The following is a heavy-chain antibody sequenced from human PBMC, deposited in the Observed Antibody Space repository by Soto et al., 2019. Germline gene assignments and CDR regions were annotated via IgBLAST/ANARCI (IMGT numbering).Heavy chain of an antibody. J-gene: IGHJ6*04. V-gene: IGHV3-30*18. CDR1: GFTFSSYG. CDR3: AKEDSSSWHYYYGMDV. D-gene: IGHD6-13*01. Sequence: QVPLVESGGGVVQPGRSLRLSCAASGFTFSSYGMNWVRQAPGKGLEWVAVISYDGSNKYYADSVKGRFTISRDSSKNMLYLQMNSRRAEDTAVYYCAKEDSSSWHYYYGMDVWGKGTTVTVSS. CDR2: ISYDGSNK.